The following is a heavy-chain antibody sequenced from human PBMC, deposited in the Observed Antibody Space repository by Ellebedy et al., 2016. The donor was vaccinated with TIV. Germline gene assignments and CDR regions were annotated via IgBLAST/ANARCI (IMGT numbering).Heavy chain of an antibody. CDR3: ARGSGQLVLT. V-gene: IGHV4-59*01. CDR1: GGSFSSYY. CDR2: IDYTGST. Sequence: MPSETLSLTCTVSGGSFSSYYWIWIRQPPGKGLEWIGYIDYTGSTNYNPSLKSRVAISIDTSISQFSLKLTSVTAADTAVYYCARGSGQLVLTWGQGALVTVSS. J-gene: IGHJ5*02. D-gene: IGHD6-13*01.